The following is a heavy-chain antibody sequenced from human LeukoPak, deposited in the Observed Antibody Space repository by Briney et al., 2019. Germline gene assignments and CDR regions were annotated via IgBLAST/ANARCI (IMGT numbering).Heavy chain of an antibody. D-gene: IGHD6-19*01. CDR2: ISYDGSNK. V-gene: IGHV3-30*18. J-gene: IGHJ4*02. Sequence: GGSLRLSCAASGFSFDTYGMHWVRQAPGKGLEWVAVISYDGSNKFYADSVKGRFTISRDKSENTLSLQMDSLRPGDTAVYYCAKVQYNSGWYGYFDYWGQETLVTVSS. CDR3: AKVQYNSGWYGYFDY. CDR1: GFSFDTYG.